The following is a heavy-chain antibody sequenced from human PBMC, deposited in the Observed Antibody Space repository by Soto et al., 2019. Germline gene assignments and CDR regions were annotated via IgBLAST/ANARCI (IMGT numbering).Heavy chain of an antibody. Sequence: PGGSLRLSFAASGFSFSSYAMSWFRQAPGKGLDWVSAISGSGGSTCYADSVKGRFTISRDNSKSTLYLQMNSLRAEDTAVYYCAKAEGLYSNGYYYDGMDGWGQGTKVTVYS. J-gene: IGHJ6*02. CDR3: AKAEGLYSNGYYYDGMDG. CDR1: GFSFSSYA. CDR2: ISGSGGST. D-gene: IGHD4-4*01. V-gene: IGHV3-23*01.